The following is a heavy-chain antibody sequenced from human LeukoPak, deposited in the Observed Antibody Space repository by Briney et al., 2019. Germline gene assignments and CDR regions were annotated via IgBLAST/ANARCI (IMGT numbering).Heavy chain of an antibody. CDR1: GYTFTGYY. D-gene: IGHD1/OR15-1a*01. CDR2: IIPISGTT. J-gene: IGHJ3*02. V-gene: IGHV1-69*06. Sequence: SVKVSCKASGYTFTGYYMHWVRQAPGQGLEWMGGIIPISGTTNYAQNFQGRVTISADKSTSTAYMDLSSLRSEDTAVYYCARNRKYLDDAFDIWGQGTMVTVSS. CDR3: ARNRKYLDDAFDI.